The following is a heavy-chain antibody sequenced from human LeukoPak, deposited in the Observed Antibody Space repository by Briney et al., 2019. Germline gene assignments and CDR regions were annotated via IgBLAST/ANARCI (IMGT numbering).Heavy chain of an antibody. Sequence: ASVKVSCKASGYTFTGYYTHWVRQAPGQGLEWMGWINPNSGGTNYAQKFQGRVTMTRDTSISTAYMELSRLRSDDTAVYYCARVDIVVVPAAIRWFDPWGQGTLVTVSS. J-gene: IGHJ5*02. CDR1: GYTFTGYY. D-gene: IGHD2-2*02. CDR2: INPNSGGT. CDR3: ARVDIVVVPAAIRWFDP. V-gene: IGHV1-2*02.